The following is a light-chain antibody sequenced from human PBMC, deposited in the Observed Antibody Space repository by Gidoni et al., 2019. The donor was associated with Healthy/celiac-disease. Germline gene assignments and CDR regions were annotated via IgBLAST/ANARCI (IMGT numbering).Light chain of an antibody. CDR2: AAS. J-gene: IGKJ3*01. V-gene: IGKV1-9*01. CDR1: QGISSY. Sequence: DIHFTPSPSFLSASVGDRVTITCRASQGISSYLAWYQQKPGKAPKLLIYAASTLQSGVPSRFSGSGSGTEFTLTISSLQPEDFATYYCQQLNSYPRAFGPGTKVDIK. CDR3: QQLNSYPRA.